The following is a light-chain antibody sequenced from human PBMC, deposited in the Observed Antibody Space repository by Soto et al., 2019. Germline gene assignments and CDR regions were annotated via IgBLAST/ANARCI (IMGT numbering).Light chain of an antibody. Sequence: SYELTQPPSVSVAPGKTARITCGGNNIGSKSVHWYQQKPGQAPVLVIYYDSDRPSGIPERFSGSNSGNTATLTISRVEAGDEADYYCQVWDSSSEHHVFGTGTKVTVL. V-gene: IGLV3-21*04. CDR2: YDS. CDR1: NIGSKS. J-gene: IGLJ1*01. CDR3: QVWDSSSEHHV.